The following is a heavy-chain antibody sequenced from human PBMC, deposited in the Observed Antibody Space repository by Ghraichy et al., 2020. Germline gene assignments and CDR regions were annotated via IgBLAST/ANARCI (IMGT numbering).Heavy chain of an antibody. V-gene: IGHV4-59*08. CDR1: GGSISTYY. CDR3: MGGRVGAPFDY. Sequence: ETLSLTCTVSGGSISTYYWTWIRQPPGKGLEWIGNMYYSRSSNYNPSLKSRVTISVDTSKNQISLKMSSVTAADTAVYYCMGGRVGAPFDYWGQGTLVTVSS. J-gene: IGHJ4*02. D-gene: IGHD1-26*01. CDR2: MYYSRSS.